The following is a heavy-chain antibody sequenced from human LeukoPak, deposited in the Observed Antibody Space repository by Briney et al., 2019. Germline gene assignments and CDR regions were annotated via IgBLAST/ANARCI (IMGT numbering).Heavy chain of an antibody. CDR2: FDPEDGET. J-gene: IGHJ4*02. D-gene: IGHD4-17*01. V-gene: IGHV1-24*01. Sequence: GASVKVSCKVSGYTLTELSMHWVRQAPGKGLEWMGGFDPEDGETIYAQKFQGRVTMTEDTSTDTAYMELSSLRSEDTAVYYCATAPEGTVTTGRDYWGQGTLVTVSS. CDR1: GYTLTELS. CDR3: ATAPEGTVTTGRDY.